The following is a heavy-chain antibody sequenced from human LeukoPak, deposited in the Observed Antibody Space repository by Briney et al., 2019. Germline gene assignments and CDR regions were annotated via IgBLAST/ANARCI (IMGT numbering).Heavy chain of an antibody. V-gene: IGHV4-59*01. CDR2: IYYSGST. CDR1: GGSISSYY. D-gene: IGHD3-9*01. CDR3: ARSKDILTGYCFDY. J-gene: IGHJ4*02. Sequence: SGTLSLTCTVSGGSISSYYWSWIRQPPGKGLEWIGYIYYSGSTNYNPSLKGRVTISVDTSKNQFSLKLSSVTAADTAVYYCARSKDILTGYCFDYWGQGTLVTVSS.